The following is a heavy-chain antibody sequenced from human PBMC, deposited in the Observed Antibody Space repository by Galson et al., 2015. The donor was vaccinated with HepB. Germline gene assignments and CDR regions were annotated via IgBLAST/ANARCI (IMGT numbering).Heavy chain of an antibody. CDR1: GFSVGSTS. CDR3: TRSGTSSRGAFDI. J-gene: IGHJ3*02. CDR2: IRSGRSTL. Sequence: SLRPSCAASGFSVGSTSLNCVHQAPGTPLVWGSYIRSGRSTLYYADSVKGRFTISRDNAKNSLYLQMNSLRAEDTAKYYCTRSGTSSRGAFDIWGQGTIVTVSS. D-gene: IGHD1-14*01. V-gene: IGHV3-48*01.